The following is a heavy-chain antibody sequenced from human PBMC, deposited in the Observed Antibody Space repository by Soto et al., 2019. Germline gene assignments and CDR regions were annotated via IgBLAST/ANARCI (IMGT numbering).Heavy chain of an antibody. CDR3: ARGPRDHFYYDSSHYARSYGAFDL. J-gene: IGHJ3*01. V-gene: IGHV1-69*13. Sequence: SVKVSCKASGGTLSDYAFSWVRQAPGQGLEWMGGIIPIFGSANYAQKLQGRVTITADESTKTAYMELSSLRSEDTAAYYCARGPRDHFYYDSSHYARSYGAFDLWGQGTMVTVSS. CDR1: GGTLSDYA. CDR2: IIPIFGSA. D-gene: IGHD3-22*01.